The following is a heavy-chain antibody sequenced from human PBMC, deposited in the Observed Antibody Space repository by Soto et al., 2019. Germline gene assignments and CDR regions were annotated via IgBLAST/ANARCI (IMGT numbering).Heavy chain of an antibody. V-gene: IGHV1-18*01. Sequence: QVQLVQSGAEVKKPGASVKVSCKASGYTFTSYGISWVRQAPGQGLEWMGWISAYNGNTNYAHKLQGRVTMTTDTSTSTAYMELRSLRSDDTAVYYCARDDAGHYYGSGSYWVYWGQGTLVTVSS. CDR1: GYTFTSYG. J-gene: IGHJ4*02. D-gene: IGHD3-10*01. CDR2: ISAYNGNT. CDR3: ARDDAGHYYGSGSYWVY.